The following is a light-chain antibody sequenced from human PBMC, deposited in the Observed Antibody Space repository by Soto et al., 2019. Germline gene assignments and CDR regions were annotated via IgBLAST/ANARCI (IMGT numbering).Light chain of an antibody. J-gene: IGLJ2*01. CDR2: DVS. Sequence: QSALTQPRSGSGSPGQSVTLSCTGTSSDVGGYNYVSWYQQHPGKAPKLMIYDVSKRRSGVPDRFSGSKSGNTASLTISGLQAEDEADYYCCSYAGSYTFVVFGGGTKLTVL. V-gene: IGLV2-11*01. CDR1: SSDVGGYNY. CDR3: CSYAGSYTFVV.